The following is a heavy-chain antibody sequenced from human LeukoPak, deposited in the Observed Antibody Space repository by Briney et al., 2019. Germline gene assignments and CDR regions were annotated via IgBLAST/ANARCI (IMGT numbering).Heavy chain of an antibody. CDR2: MNPNSGNT. CDR3: ARARSWGNYYYGMDV. Sequence: ASVKASCKASGYTFTSYDINWVRQATGQGLEWMGWMNPNSGNTGYAQKFQGRVTMTRNTSISTAYMELSSLRSEDTAVYYCARARSWGNYYYGMDVWGQGTTVTVSS. J-gene: IGHJ6*02. CDR1: GYTFTSYD. V-gene: IGHV1-8*01. D-gene: IGHD7-27*01.